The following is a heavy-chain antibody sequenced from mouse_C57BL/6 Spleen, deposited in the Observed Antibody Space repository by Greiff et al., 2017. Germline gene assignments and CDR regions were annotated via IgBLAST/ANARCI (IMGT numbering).Heavy chain of an antibody. CDR2: INPSSGYT. Sequence: QVQLPQSGAELARPGASVKMSCKASGYTFTSYTMHWVKQRPGQGLEWIGYINPSSGYTKYNQKFKDKATLTADKSSSTAYMQLSSLTSEDSAVYYCARITTVVAKDYWGQGTTLTVSS. V-gene: IGHV1-4*01. CDR3: ARITTVVAKDY. D-gene: IGHD1-1*01. J-gene: IGHJ2*01. CDR1: GYTFTSYT.